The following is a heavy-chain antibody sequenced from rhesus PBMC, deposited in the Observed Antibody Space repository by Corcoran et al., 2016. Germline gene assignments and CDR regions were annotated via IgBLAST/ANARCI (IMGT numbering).Heavy chain of an antibody. Sequence: EVQMVESGGGLAKPGGSLRLSCAASGFTFSSYWMNWVRQTPGKGLEWISAINSGGGSTYYAYSVKGRFTISRDNSKNTLSLQMNSLRAEDTAVYYCAKEPTVTTSGYWGQGVLVTVSS. CDR2: INSGGGST. D-gene: IGHD4-35*01. CDR1: GFTFSSYW. J-gene: IGHJ4*01. V-gene: IGHV3S42*01. CDR3: AKEPTVTTSGY.